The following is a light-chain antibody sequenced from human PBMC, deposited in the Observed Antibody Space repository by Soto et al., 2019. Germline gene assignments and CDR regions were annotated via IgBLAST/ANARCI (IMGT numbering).Light chain of an antibody. CDR2: GAS. Sequence: EIVMTQSPATLSVSPGERATLSCRASQSVSSNLAWYQQKPGQAPRLLIYGASTRATGIPARFSGSGSGTEFTLTISRLQSEVFGVYYCQQYNNWFTFGPGTKVDIK. J-gene: IGKJ3*01. CDR3: QQYNNWFT. V-gene: IGKV3-15*01. CDR1: QSVSSN.